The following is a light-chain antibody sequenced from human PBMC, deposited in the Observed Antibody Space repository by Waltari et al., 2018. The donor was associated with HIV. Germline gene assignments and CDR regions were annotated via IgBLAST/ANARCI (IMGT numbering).Light chain of an antibody. CDR2: GAS. J-gene: IGLJ1*01. CDR3: SSYAGRNNYV. Sequence: QSALTQPPSASGSPGQSVTISCTGTSSDVGGYKYVSWYQQHPGKAPKLMIYGASKRPSGVPDRFSGSKSGNTASLTVSGLQAEDEADYYCSSYAGRNNYVFGTGTKVTVL. CDR1: SSDVGGYKY. V-gene: IGLV2-8*01.